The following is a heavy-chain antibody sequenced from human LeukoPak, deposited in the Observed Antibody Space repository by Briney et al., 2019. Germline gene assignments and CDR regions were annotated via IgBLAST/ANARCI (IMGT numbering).Heavy chain of an antibody. CDR2: IIPIFGTA. Sequence: SVKVSCKASGGTFSSFAISWARQAPGQGLEWMGGIIPIFGTANYAQKFQGRVTITADESTSTAYMELSSLRSDDTAVYYCASTNPDYYYYYGMDVWGQGTTVTVSS. D-gene: IGHD1-26*01. J-gene: IGHJ6*02. CDR3: ASTNPDYYYYYGMDV. CDR1: GGTFSSFA. V-gene: IGHV1-69*13.